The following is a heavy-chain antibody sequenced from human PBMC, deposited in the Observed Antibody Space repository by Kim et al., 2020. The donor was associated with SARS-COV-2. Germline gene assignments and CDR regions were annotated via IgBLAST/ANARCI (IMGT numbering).Heavy chain of an antibody. V-gene: IGHV1-2*06. J-gene: IGHJ5*02. D-gene: IGHD2-2*02. CDR1: GYTFTGYY. CDR3: ARVGKRVVVVPAAIGWFDP. CDR2: INPNSGGT. Sequence: ASVKVSCKASGYTFTGYYMHWVRQAPGQGLEWMGRINPNSGGTNYAQKFQGRVTMTRDTSISTAYMELSRLRSDDTAVYYCARVGKRVVVVPAAIGWFDPWGQGTLVTSPQ.